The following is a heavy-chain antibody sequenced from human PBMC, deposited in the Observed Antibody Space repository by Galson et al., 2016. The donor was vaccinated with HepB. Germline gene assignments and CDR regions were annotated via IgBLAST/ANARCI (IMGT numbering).Heavy chain of an antibody. V-gene: IGHV1-2*02. CDR2: INPNSGGT. Sequence: SVKVSCKASGYTLTDYYIHWVRQAPGQGLEWTGWINPNSGGTNYAQKFQGRVTMTRDTSISTAYMELSRLRSDDTAVYYCARLEYSGSYGAPYWGQGTLVTVST. J-gene: IGHJ4*02. CDR1: GYTLTDYY. D-gene: IGHD1-26*01. CDR3: ARLEYSGSYGAPY.